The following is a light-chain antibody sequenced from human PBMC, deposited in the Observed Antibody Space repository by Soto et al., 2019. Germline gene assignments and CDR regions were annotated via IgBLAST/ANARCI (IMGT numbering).Light chain of an antibody. J-gene: IGLJ1*01. V-gene: IGLV2-14*03. Sequence: QSVLSQPASVSASPGHSVTISCTGTRSDVGGYNYVSWYQHSPGKAPTLMIYNVSYRPSGVSYRFSASKSGNTAYLTISGLQSEDEADYYCSSYTGSGTHVFGTGTRSQS. CDR1: RSDVGGYNY. CDR3: SSYTGSGTHV. CDR2: NVS.